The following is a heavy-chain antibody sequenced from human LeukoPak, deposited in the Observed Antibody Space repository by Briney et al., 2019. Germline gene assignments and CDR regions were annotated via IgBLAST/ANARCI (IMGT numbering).Heavy chain of an antibody. D-gene: IGHD2-2*01. CDR1: GGSISSYY. CDR2: IYYSGST. CDR3: ARVRGSTSSVFDY. Sequence: SETLSLTCTVSGGSISSYYWSWIRQPPGKGLEWTGYIYYSGSTNYNPSLKSRVTISVNTSKNQFSLKLTSVTAADTAVYYCARVRGSTSSVFDYWGQGTLVTVSS. J-gene: IGHJ4*02. V-gene: IGHV4-59*01.